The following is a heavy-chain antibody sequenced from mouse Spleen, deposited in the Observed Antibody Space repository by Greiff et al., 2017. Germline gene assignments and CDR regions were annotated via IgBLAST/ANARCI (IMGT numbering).Heavy chain of an antibody. D-gene: IGHD2-4*01. Sequence: ESGPGLVKPSQSLSLTCSVTGYSITSGYYWYWIRQFPGNQLGLMGYISYDGSNNYNPSLKNRISITRDTSKNQFFLKLNSVTTEDTATYYCARYDYDWYFDVWGTGTTGTVSS. CDR1: GYSITSGYY. CDR2: ISYDGSN. J-gene: IGHJ1*03. V-gene: IGHV3-6*01. CDR3: ARYDYDWYFDV.